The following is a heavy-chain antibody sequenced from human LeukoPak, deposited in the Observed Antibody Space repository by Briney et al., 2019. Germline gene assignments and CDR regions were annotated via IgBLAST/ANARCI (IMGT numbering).Heavy chain of an antibody. J-gene: IGHJ4*02. CDR1: GFTSSDHD. D-gene: IGHD1-26*01. CDR2: VRKKTNSYTT. V-gene: IGHV3-72*01. CDR3: ARLVGANN. Sequence: GGSLRLSCAASGFTSSDHDMDWVRQAPGKGLEWVGRVRKKTNSYTTEYAASVKGRFTISRGDSQNSLYLQMNSQTAEDTAVYYCARLVGANNWGQGTLVIVSS.